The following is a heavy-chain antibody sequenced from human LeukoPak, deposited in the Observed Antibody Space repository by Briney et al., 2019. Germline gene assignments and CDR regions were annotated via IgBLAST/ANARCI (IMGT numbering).Heavy chain of an antibody. CDR2: IYYSGST. D-gene: IGHD4-11*01. CDR3: ATDKGRLQP. Sequence: SQTLSLTCTVSGGSISSGDYYWSWNRQPPGKGVEWIGYIYYSGSTYYNPSLKSRVTISVDTSKNQFSLKLSAGTAADTAVYYCATDKGRLQPWGQGTLVTVSS. V-gene: IGHV4-30-4*08. CDR1: GGSISSGDYY. J-gene: IGHJ5*02.